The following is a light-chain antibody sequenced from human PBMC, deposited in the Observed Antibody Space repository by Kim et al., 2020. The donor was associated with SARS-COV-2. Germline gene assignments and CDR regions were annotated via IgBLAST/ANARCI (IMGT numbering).Light chain of an antibody. J-gene: IGLJ3*02. CDR3: ASWDDNVDGWV. CDR1: NSNIGSKT. CDR2: TND. Sequence: GQSVTIYWSGSNSNIGSKTVNGHRCRPGRAPKLLIHTNDRRPSGVPDQFSGSKSGASGSLAISGLQSDDEADYYCASWDDNVDGWVFGGGTQLTVL. V-gene: IGLV1-44*01.